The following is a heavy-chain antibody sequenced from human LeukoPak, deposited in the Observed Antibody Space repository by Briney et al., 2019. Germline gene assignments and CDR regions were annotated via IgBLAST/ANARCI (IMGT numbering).Heavy chain of an antibody. CDR1: GYTFTGYY. Sequence: ASVKVSCKASGYTFTGYYMHWVRQAPGQGLEWMGRINPNSGGTNHAQKFQGRVTMTRDTSISTAYMELSRLRSDDTAVYYCAREPYDFWSGYWGYGMDVWGQGTTVTVSS. D-gene: IGHD3-3*01. CDR3: AREPYDFWSGYWGYGMDV. CDR2: INPNSGGT. J-gene: IGHJ6*02. V-gene: IGHV1-2*06.